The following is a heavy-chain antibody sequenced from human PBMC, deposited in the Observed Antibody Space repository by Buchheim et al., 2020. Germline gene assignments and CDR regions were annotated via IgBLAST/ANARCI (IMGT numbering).Heavy chain of an antibody. D-gene: IGHD6-13*01. CDR1: GGSFSGYY. CDR2: INHSGST. J-gene: IGHJ4*02. Sequence: QVQLQQWGAGLLKPSETLSLTCAVYGGSFSGYYWSWIRQPPGKGLEWIGEINHSGSTNYNPSLKSRVTISVDTSKNQFSLKRSSVTAADTAVYYCARGAPLDSSSGMLNFDYWGQGTL. V-gene: IGHV4-34*01. CDR3: ARGAPLDSSSGMLNFDY.